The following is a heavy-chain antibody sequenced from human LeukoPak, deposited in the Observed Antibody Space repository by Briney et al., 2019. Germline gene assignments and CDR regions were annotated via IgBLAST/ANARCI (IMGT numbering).Heavy chain of an antibody. Sequence: GGSLRLSCAASGFMFSSYWMSWVRQAPGKGLEWVANIKQDGSEKYYVDPVKGRFTISRDNAKNSLYLQMNSLRAEDTAVYYCARDGLDYYDSSGYNYWGQGTLVTVSS. CDR1: GFMFSSYW. D-gene: IGHD3-22*01. CDR2: IKQDGSEK. V-gene: IGHV3-7*01. CDR3: ARDGLDYYDSSGYNY. J-gene: IGHJ4*02.